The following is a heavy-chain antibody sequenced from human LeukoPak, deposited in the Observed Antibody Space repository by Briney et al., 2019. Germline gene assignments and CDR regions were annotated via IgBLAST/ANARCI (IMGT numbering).Heavy chain of an antibody. Sequence: SETLSLTCSVSGGSINNYWWNWIRQPPGKGLEWIGYIYYSGSTSYNPSLKSRLTISVDTSLNQFSLKLNSVTAADTAVYYCARYCSGGDCYSKALDYWGQGILVTVSS. CDR3: ARYCSGGDCYSKALDY. J-gene: IGHJ4*02. CDR1: GGSINNYW. CDR2: IYYSGST. D-gene: IGHD2-15*01. V-gene: IGHV4-59*01.